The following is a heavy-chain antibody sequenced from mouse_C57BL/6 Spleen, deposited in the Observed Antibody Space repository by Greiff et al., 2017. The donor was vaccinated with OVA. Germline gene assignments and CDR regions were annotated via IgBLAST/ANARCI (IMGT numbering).Heavy chain of an antibody. CDR3: ARRNQWTVVATKAKDY. J-gene: IGHJ4*01. CDR1: GYTFTDYY. CDR2: INPNNGGT. Sequence: EVQLQQSGPELVKPGASVKISCKASGYTFTDYYMNWVKQSHGKSLEWIGDINPNNGGTSYNQKFKGKATLTVDKSSSTAYMELRTMTSEDSPVYYSARRNQWTVVATKAKDYRGQGPSVTVSS. V-gene: IGHV1-26*01. D-gene: IGHD1-1*01.